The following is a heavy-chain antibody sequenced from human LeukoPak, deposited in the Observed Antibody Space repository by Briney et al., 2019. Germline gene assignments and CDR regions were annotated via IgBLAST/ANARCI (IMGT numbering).Heavy chain of an antibody. CDR1: GGSISSYY. Sequence: PSETLSPTCTVSGGSISSYYWSWIRQPPGKGLEWIGYIYYSGSTNYNPSLKSRVTISVDTSKNQFSLKLSSVTAADTAVYYCASSSAYYYDSSGYSSNWFDPWGQGTLVTVSS. J-gene: IGHJ5*02. D-gene: IGHD3-22*01. CDR2: IYYSGST. CDR3: ASSSAYYYDSSGYSSNWFDP. V-gene: IGHV4-59*01.